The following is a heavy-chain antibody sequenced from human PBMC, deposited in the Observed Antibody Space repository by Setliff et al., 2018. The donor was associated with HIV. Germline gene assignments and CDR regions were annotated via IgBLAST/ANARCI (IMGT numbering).Heavy chain of an antibody. CDR1: GGSTSSYY. D-gene: IGHD6-13*01. V-gene: IGHV4-59*01. CDR3: ARDRSSGRTGYSSSSDQ. CDR2: IYYSGST. J-gene: IGHJ4*02. Sequence: KASETLSLTCTVSGGSTSSYYWSWIRQPPGKGLEWIGYIYYSGSTNYNPSLKSRVTISVDTSKNQFSLKLSSVTAADTAVYYCARDRSSGRTGYSSSSDQWGQGTLVTVSS.